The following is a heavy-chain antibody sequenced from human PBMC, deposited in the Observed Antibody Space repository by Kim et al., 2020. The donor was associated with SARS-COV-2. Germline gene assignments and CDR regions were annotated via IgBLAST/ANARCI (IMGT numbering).Heavy chain of an antibody. CDR2: LNWNGGDT. V-gene: IGHV3-20*04. J-gene: IGHJ4*02. CDR3: ARVPEPLGAYFFDY. D-gene: IGHD7-27*01. CDR1: GFTFDDYG. Sequence: GGSLRLSCEASGFTFDDYGMSWVRQAPGKGLEWVSGLNWNGGDTGYADSVKGRFTISRDNAKNSLYLQMNSLRAGDTALYYCARVPEPLGAYFFDYWGQGTLVSVSS.